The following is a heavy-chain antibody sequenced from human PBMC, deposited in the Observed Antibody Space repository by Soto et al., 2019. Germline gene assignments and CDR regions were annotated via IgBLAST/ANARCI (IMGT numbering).Heavy chain of an antibody. CDR3: ARVGTVMVTGWFDP. CDR1: GYTFPGYF. V-gene: IGHV1-2*02. J-gene: IGHJ5*02. CDR2: INPNSGGT. D-gene: IGHD5-18*01. Sequence: QGQLVQFGAEGKKPGASVKVSCRASGYTFPGYFMHWVRQAPGQGLEWMGWINPNSGGTNYAQKFQGRVTMTRDTSISTAYMELSRLRSDDTAVYYCARVGTVMVTGWFDPWGQGTLVTVSS.